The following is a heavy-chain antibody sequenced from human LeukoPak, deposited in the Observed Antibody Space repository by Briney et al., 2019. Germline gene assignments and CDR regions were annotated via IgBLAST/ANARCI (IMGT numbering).Heavy chain of an antibody. J-gene: IGHJ4*02. Sequence: PGGSLRLSCAASGFTFRSYWMSWVRQAPGKGLEWVANIKQDGSEKDYVDSVKGRFTISRDNAKNSLYLQMNSLRAEDTAVYYCARDRRYFDCFSRTVVDYWGQGTLVTVSS. V-gene: IGHV3-7*01. CDR2: IKQDGSEK. D-gene: IGHD3-9*01. CDR1: GFTFRSYW. CDR3: ARDRRYFDCFSRTVVDY.